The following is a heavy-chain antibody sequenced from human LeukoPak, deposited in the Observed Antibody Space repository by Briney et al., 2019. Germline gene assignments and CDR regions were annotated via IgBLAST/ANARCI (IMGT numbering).Heavy chain of an antibody. V-gene: IGHV1-18*01. CDR2: VSPYNGNT. CDR3: ARNGRVRRVVKDLFEY. D-gene: IGHD3-10*01. J-gene: IGHJ4*02. CDR1: GYTFTDYD. Sequence: ASVKVSCKTSGYTFTDYDITWVRQAPGQGLEWMGRVSPYNGNTYYSQRFQDRVTITKDTSTGTAYMDLRNLRTDDAAMYYCARNGRVRRVVKDLFEYWGQGTLVAVSS.